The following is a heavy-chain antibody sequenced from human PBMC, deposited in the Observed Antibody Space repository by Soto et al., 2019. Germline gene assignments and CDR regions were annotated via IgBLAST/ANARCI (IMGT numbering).Heavy chain of an antibody. V-gene: IGHV3-74*01. CDR2: INIDGIT. CDR1: GFTFSSYW. Sequence: EVQLVESGGGLVQPGGSLRLSCAASGFTFSSYWMHWVRQAPGKGLVWVSRINIDGITSYADSVKGRFTISRDNAKNTLYLQMNTLGAGDTAVYYCARGDGDNYDCHGYLARHWGQGTLVTVSS. J-gene: IGHJ4*02. CDR3: ARGDGDNYDCHGYLARH. D-gene: IGHD3-22*01.